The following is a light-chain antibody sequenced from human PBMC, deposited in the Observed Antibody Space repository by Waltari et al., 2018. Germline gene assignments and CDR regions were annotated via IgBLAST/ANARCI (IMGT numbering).Light chain of an antibody. J-gene: IGKJ1*01. CDR1: QSLNNW. CDR2: WAS. Sequence: DIQMTQSPSTLFASFGDGVTITCRASQSLNNWLAWYQQKPGEAPKLLIYWASSLQSGVPSRFSGSASGTEFTLTISNLQPDDFAIYYCQQYNRWPRTFGQGTKVEI. CDR3: QQYNRWPRT. V-gene: IGKV1-5*03.